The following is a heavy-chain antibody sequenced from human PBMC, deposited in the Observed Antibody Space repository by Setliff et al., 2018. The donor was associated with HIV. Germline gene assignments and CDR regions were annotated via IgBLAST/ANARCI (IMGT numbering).Heavy chain of an antibody. Sequence: KPSETLSLTCAVYGGSFSDYFWTWIRQAPGKGLEWIGEINRSGSTNYNPSLKSRVTISVDTSKNQFSLKLSSVTAADTAVYYCARGRFKRWLNTVDCWGQGTLVTVSS. J-gene: IGHJ4*02. D-gene: IGHD3-3*01. CDR2: INRSGST. CDR1: GGSFSDYF. CDR3: ARGRFKRWLNTVDC. V-gene: IGHV4-34*01.